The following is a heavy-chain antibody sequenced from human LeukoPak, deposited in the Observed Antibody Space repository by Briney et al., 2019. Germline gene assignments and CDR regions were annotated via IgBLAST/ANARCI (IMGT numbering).Heavy chain of an antibody. CDR3: ARHVGSLAPMSRRRRLYYFDY. CDR1: GGSISSSSYY. CDR2: IYYSGST. J-gene: IGHJ4*02. Sequence: SETLSLTCTVSGGSISSSSYYWGWIRQPPGKGLEWLGSIYYSGSTYYNPSLKSRVTISVDTSKNQFSLKLSSVTAADTAVYYCARHVGSLAPMSRRRRLYYFDYWGQGTLVTVSS. D-gene: IGHD3-10*02. V-gene: IGHV4-39*01.